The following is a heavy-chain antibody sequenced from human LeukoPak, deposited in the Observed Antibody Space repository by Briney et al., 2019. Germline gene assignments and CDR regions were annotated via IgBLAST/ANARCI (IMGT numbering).Heavy chain of an antibody. CDR2: INPNSGGT. Sequence: ASVKVSCKASGYTFTGYYMHWVRQAPGQGLEWMGWINPNSGGTNYAQKFQGRVTMTRDTSISTAYMELSRLRSDDTAVYYCARGPPAAANYYYYMDVWGKGTTVTVFS. CDR1: GYTFTGYY. J-gene: IGHJ6*03. V-gene: IGHV1-2*02. CDR3: ARGPPAAANYYYYMDV. D-gene: IGHD2-2*01.